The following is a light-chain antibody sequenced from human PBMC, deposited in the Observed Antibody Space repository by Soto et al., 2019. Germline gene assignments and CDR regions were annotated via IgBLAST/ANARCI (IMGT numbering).Light chain of an antibody. J-gene: IGLJ1*01. Sequence: QSALTQPASVSGSPGQSITISCTGTSSDVGGYNYVSWYQQHPGKAPKLMIYDVRNRPSGVSNRFSGSKSVNTASLTISGLQAEDEADYYCCSYAGITTYYVFGTGTKVTVL. V-gene: IGLV2-14*01. CDR3: CSYAGITTYYV. CDR2: DVR. CDR1: SSDVGGYNY.